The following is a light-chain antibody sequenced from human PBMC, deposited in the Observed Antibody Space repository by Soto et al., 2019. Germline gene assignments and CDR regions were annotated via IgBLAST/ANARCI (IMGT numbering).Light chain of an antibody. CDR1: QGIRND. CDR3: QQSNSFPHT. V-gene: IGKV1-17*01. Sequence: IQMTQFPSSLSASVGDRVTITCRASQGIRNDLGWYQQKSGRAPKLLIFGASTLQSGVPSRFSGSGSGTEFTLTISSLQREDLAIYYCQQSNSFPHTFGQGTKVDI. J-gene: IGKJ2*01. CDR2: GAS.